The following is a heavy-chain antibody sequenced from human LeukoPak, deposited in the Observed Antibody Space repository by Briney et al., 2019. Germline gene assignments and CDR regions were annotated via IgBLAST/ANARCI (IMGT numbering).Heavy chain of an antibody. V-gene: IGHV4-39*01. CDR3: AVTTLPRRGYYMDV. CDR1: GGSISSGSYY. CDR2: INHSGST. D-gene: IGHD4-11*01. Sequence: PSETLSLTCTVSGGSISSGSYYWSWIRQPPGKGLEWIGEINHSGSTNYNPSLKSRVTISVDTSKNQFSLKLSTVTAADTAVYYCAVTTLPRRGYYMDVWGKGTTVTVSS. J-gene: IGHJ6*03.